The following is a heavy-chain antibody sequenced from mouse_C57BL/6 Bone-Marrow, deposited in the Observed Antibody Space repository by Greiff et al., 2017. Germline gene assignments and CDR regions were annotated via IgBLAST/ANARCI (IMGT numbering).Heavy chain of an antibody. CDR2: IYPGNGDT. D-gene: IGHD1-1*01. J-gene: IGHJ2*01. V-gene: IGHV1-12*01. CDR3: AREGYYYEDFDY. Sequence: QVQLQQSGAELVRPGASVKMSCKASGYTFTSYNMHWVKQTPRQGLEWIGAIYPGNGDTSYNQKFKGKATLTVDNASTTAYMQLRSLTSEDSAVYFCAREGYYYEDFDYWGQGTTLTVSS. CDR1: GYTFTSYN.